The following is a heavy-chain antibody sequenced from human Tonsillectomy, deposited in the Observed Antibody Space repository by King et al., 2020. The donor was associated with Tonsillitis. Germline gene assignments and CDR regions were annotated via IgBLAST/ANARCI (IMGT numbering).Heavy chain of an antibody. CDR3: ARDQTNYDFWSGYYQGGAFDI. CDR1: GFTFIDYY. CDR2: ISSSGSTI. V-gene: IGHV3-11*01. J-gene: IGHJ3*02. Sequence: VQLVESGGGLVKPGGSLRLSCAASGFTFIDYYMSWIRQAPGKGREWVSYISSSGSTISYADSVKGRFTISRDNAKNSLYLQRNSLRAEDTAVYYCARDQTNYDFWSGYYQGGAFDIWGQGTMVTVSS. D-gene: IGHD3-3*01.